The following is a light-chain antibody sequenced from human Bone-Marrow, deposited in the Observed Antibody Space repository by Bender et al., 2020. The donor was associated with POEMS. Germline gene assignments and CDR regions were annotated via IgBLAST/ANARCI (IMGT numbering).Light chain of an antibody. J-gene: IGLJ2*01. CDR2: EGS. V-gene: IGLV2-23*01. CDR3: CSYASANTYV. Sequence: QSVLTQPASMSGSPGQSITISCTRSAGDVGTYNLVSWYQCHPGEAPKLLIYEGSRRPSGVSDRFSGFKSGNTASLTISGLQAEDEADYSCCSYASANTYVFGGGTKLTVL. CDR1: AGDVGTYNL.